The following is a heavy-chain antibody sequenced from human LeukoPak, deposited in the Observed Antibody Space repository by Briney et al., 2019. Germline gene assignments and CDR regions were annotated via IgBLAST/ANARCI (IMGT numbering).Heavy chain of an antibody. D-gene: IGHD6-13*01. Sequence: ASVKVSCKASGYTFTSYDINWVRQATGQGLEWMGWMNPNSGNTGYAQKFQGRVTMTRNTSISTAYMELSSLRSEDTAVYYCARDVLYSSSWYDYYYGMDVWGQGTTVTVSS. CDR3: ARDVLYSSSWYDYYYGMDV. CDR2: MNPNSGNT. CDR1: GYTFTSYD. V-gene: IGHV1-8*01. J-gene: IGHJ6*02.